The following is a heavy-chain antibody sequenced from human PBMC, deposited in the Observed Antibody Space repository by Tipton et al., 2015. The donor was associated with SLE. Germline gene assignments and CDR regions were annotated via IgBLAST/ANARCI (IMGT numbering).Heavy chain of an antibody. V-gene: IGHV4-28*01. J-gene: IGHJ2*01. D-gene: IGHD1-26*01. CDR2: IYYSGST. Sequence: TLSLTCAVSGYSISNSNWWAWIRQPPGKGLEWIGYIYYSGSTFYNPSLKSRVTMSVDTSKNQFSLKLSSVIAADTAVYYCARNGGSYYMYFNLWGRGTLVTVSS. CDR1: GYSISNSNW. CDR3: ARNGGSYYMYFNL.